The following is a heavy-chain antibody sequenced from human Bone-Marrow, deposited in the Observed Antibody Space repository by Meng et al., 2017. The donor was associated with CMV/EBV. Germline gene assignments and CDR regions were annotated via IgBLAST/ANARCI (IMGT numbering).Heavy chain of an antibody. CDR2: ISSSSSYI. CDR1: GFTFSSYS. D-gene: IGHD2-2*01. V-gene: IGHV3-21*01. J-gene: IGHJ6*02. Sequence: LSLTCAASGFTFSSYSMNWVRQAPGKGLEWVSSISSSSSYIYYADSVKGRFTISRDNAKNSLYLQMNSLRAEDTAVYYCARAAGWCSSTSCYGDYYGMDVWGQGTTVTVSS. CDR3: ARAAGWCSSTSCYGDYYGMDV.